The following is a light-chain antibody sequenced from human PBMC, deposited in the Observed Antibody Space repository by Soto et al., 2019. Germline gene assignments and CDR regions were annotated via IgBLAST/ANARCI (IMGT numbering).Light chain of an antibody. V-gene: IGKV3-11*01. J-gene: IGKJ5*01. CDR3: QQRSDWPAIT. CDR2: DAS. Sequence: EIVLTQSPATLSLSPGERATLSCRASQSVSTYLAWYQQRPGQAPRLLIYDASKRATDIPARFSGSGSGTDFTLTISSLEPEDFALYHCQQRSDWPAITFGQGTRLEIK. CDR1: QSVSTY.